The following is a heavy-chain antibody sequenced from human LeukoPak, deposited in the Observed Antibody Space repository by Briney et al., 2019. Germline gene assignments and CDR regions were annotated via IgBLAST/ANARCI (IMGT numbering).Heavy chain of an antibody. CDR2: INRDGTEK. CDR1: GFNFSDSR. CDR3: VRGDWYFES. V-gene: IGHV3-7*04. J-gene: IGHJ4*02. D-gene: IGHD2-21*01. Sequence: GGSLRLSCATSGFNFSDSRMTWVRQAPGKGLQWVANINRDGTEKHFLDSIEGRFTISRDNRKKSLYLQMNSLRPQDTAVYFCVRGDWYFESWGQGTLVIVSS.